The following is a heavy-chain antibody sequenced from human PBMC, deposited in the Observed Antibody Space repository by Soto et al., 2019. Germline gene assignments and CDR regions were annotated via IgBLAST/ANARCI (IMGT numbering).Heavy chain of an antibody. J-gene: IGHJ4*02. CDR3: GKVLVGATGHTDSDS. CDR2: IDYNGVT. D-gene: IGHD2-15*01. CDR1: GGSIYRSGYY. V-gene: IGHV4-39*01. Sequence: SETLSLTCTVSGGSIYRSGYYWGWIRQPPGRGLEWIGNIDYNGVTYSNPSLKSRVTISRDTSKNQFSLKLTSVTAADTALYNCGKVLVGATGHTDSDSCGPGTLVTVSS.